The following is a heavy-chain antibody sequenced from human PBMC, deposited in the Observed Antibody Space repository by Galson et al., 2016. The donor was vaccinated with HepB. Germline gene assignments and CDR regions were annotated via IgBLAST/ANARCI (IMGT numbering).Heavy chain of an antibody. J-gene: IGHJ3*01. CDR2: RFYSGTT. CDR3: ATTYCGADCSHVYAFDF. Sequence: SETLSLTCTVSGDSISNYYCSWIRQPPGKALEWIGYRFYSGTTDYNSPLKSRVTISVDTSKNQFSLKLSSVTAADTALYYCATTYCGADCSHVYAFDFWGQGTMVTVSS. V-gene: IGHV4-59*01. CDR1: GDSISNYY. D-gene: IGHD2-21*01.